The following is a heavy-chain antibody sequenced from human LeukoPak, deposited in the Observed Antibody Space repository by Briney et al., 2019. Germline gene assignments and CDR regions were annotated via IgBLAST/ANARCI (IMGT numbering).Heavy chain of an antibody. CDR3: ARGRAAAGWFDY. Sequence: GGSLSLSCAASGFTFSSYGMHWVRQAPGKGLEWVAVIWYDGSNKYYADSVKGRFTISRDNSKNTLYLQMNSLRAEDTAVYYCARGRAAAGWFDYWGQGTLVTVSS. V-gene: IGHV3-33*01. J-gene: IGHJ4*02. CDR1: GFTFSSYG. D-gene: IGHD6-13*01. CDR2: IWYDGSNK.